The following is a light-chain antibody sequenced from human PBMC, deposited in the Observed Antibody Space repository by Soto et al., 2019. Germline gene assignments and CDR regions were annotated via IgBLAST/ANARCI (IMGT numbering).Light chain of an antibody. CDR1: QSVSSGY. CDR3: HQYGTSRWT. CDR2: GAS. V-gene: IGKV3-20*01. J-gene: IGKJ1*01. Sequence: EIVLTQSPGTLSLSPGGTATLSCRASQSVSSGYLAWYQQKPGQAPRLLIYGASSRATGIPDRFSGSGSGTDFTLTISRLEPGDFAVYYCHQYGTSRWTFGQGTKVEIK.